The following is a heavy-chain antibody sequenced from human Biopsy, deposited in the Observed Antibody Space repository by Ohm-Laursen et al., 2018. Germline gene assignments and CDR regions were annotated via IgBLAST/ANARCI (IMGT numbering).Heavy chain of an antibody. J-gene: IGHJ6*02. CDR1: GGSISSDY. V-gene: IGHV4-59*01. CDR3: ARATNSTGWPYYYFYGMDV. CDR2: VFYTGST. Sequence: TLSLTCTVSGGSISSDYWSWIRQPPGKGLEWIGYVFYTGSTDYNPSLQSRVTISVDTSKNQFSLRLNSVTAADTAVYYCARATNSTGWPYYYFYGMDVWGQGTTVTVSS. D-gene: IGHD2/OR15-2a*01.